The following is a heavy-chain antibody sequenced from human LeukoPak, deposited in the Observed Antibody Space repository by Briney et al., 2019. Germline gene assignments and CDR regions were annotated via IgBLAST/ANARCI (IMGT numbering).Heavy chain of an antibody. J-gene: IGHJ6*02. Sequence: PGGSLRLSCAASGFTFSSYGMHWVRQAPGKGLEWVAVISYDGSNKYYADSVKGRFTISRDNSKNTLYLQMNSLRAEDTAVYYCARELDYYYGMDVWGQGTTVTVSS. CDR3: ARELDYYYGMDV. CDR1: GFTFSSYG. V-gene: IGHV3-30*03. CDR2: ISYDGSNK.